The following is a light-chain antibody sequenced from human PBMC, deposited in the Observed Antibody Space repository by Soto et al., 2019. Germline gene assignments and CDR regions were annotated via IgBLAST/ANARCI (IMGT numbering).Light chain of an antibody. CDR1: HSVMYN. CDR3: KQFTGWPRWIT. CDR2: GAS. J-gene: IGKJ5*01. Sequence: EIVMTQSPATLAVAPGERATLSCWASHSVMYNLAWYQQKPGQAPRLLIHGASTRASGVPARFRGSGSGTHFTLTISRLQSEDFATYFCKQFTGWPRWITFGKGRPLEI. V-gene: IGKV3-15*01.